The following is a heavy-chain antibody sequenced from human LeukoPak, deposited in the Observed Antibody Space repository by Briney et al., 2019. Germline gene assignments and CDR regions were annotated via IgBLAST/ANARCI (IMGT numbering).Heavy chain of an antibody. Sequence: ASVKVSCKASGYTFTGYYMHWVRQAPGQGLEWMGIINPSGGSTSYAQKFQGRVTMTRDMSTSTVYMELSSLRSEDTAVYYCARAVGWWFDPWGQGTLVTVSS. CDR1: GYTFTGYY. V-gene: IGHV1-46*01. CDR3: ARAVGWWFDP. CDR2: INPSGGST. D-gene: IGHD2-15*01. J-gene: IGHJ5*02.